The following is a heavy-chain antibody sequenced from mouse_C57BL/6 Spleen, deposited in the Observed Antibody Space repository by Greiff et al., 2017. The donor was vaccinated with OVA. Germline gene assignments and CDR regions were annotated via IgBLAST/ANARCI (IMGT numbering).Heavy chain of an antibody. V-gene: IGHV5-17*01. Sequence: EVQRVESGGGLVKPGGSLKLSCAASGFTFSDYGMHWVRQAPEKGLEWVAYISSGSSTIYYADTVKGRFTISRDNAKNTLFLQMTSLRSEDTAMYYCAKYDYDDAMDYWGQGTSVTVSS. D-gene: IGHD2-4*01. CDR1: GFTFSDYG. J-gene: IGHJ4*01. CDR3: AKYDYDDAMDY. CDR2: ISSGSSTI.